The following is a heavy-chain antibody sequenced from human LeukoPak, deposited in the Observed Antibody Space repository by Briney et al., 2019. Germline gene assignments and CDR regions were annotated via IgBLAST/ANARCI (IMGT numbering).Heavy chain of an antibody. J-gene: IGHJ4*02. CDR2: IIPIFGTA. Sequence: SVKVSCKASGGTFSSYAVSWVRQAPGQGLEWMGGIIPIFGTANYAQKFQGRVTITADESTSTAYMELSSLRSEDTAVYYCARGDYGDYIFDYWGQGTLVTVSS. CDR1: GGTFSSYA. V-gene: IGHV1-69*01. CDR3: ARGDYGDYIFDY. D-gene: IGHD4-17*01.